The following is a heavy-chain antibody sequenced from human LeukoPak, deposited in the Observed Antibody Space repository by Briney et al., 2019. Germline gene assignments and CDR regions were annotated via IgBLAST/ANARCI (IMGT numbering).Heavy chain of an antibody. CDR3: ASLTAVTAAYYYRYHMDV. Sequence: KASETLCLTCAVYGGSFSGSYWSWIRQPPGKGLEWIGEINHSGSTNYNPSLKSRVTISVDTSKNEFSMKLSSVTAADTAVYYCASLTAVTAAYYYRYHMDVWVKGTTV. CDR2: INHSGST. CDR1: GGSFSGSY. J-gene: IGHJ6*03. V-gene: IGHV4-34*01. D-gene: IGHD4-17*01.